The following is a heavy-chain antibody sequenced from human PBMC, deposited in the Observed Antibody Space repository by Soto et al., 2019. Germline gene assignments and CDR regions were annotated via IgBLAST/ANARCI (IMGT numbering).Heavy chain of an antibody. Sequence: ASVEVSCKASGYTFTSYAMHWARQAPGKRLEGMGWINAGNGNTKYSQKFQGRVTITTDTSTSTAYMELRSLRSDDTAVYYCAREGVAPYYCYGMDVWGQGTPDTVSS. CDR2: INAGNGNT. V-gene: IGHV1-3*01. D-gene: IGHD5-12*01. CDR3: AREGVAPYYCYGMDV. CDR1: GYTFTSYA. J-gene: IGHJ6*02.